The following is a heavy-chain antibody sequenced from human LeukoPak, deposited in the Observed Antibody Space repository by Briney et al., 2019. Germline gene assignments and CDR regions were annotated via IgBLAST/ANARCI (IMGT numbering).Heavy chain of an antibody. CDR1: GFTVSSNY. CDR3: ASSSGYYPTRTFDY. D-gene: IGHD3-22*01. Sequence: GGSLRLSCAASGFTVSSNYTSWVRQAPGKGLEWVSVIYSGGSTYYADSVKGRFTISRDNSKNTLYLQMNSLRAEDTAVYYCASSSGYYPTRTFDYWGQGTLVTVSS. J-gene: IGHJ4*02. V-gene: IGHV3-66*01. CDR2: IYSGGST.